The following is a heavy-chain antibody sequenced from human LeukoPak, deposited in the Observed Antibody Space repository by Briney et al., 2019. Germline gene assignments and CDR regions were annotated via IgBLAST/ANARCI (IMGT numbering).Heavy chain of an antibody. CDR1: GGSFSGYY. V-gene: IGHV4-34*01. CDR2: INHSGST. CDR3: ARGCIVATILFDY. J-gene: IGHJ4*02. D-gene: IGHD5-12*01. Sequence: PSETLSLTCAVYGGSFSGYYWSWIRQPPGKGLEWIGEINHSGSTNYNPSLKSRVTISVDTSKNQFSLKLSSVTAADTAVYYCARGCIVATILFDYWGQGTLVTVSS.